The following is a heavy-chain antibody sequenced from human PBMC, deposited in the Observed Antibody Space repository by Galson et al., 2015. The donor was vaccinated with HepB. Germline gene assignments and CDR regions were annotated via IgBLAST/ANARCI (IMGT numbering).Heavy chain of an antibody. CDR2: IKTDGSEI. V-gene: IGHV3-74*01. CDR3: ARDIVMGSGSNDC. CDR1: GFALSSHW. Sequence: SLRLSCAASGFALSSHWMHWVRQAPGKGLMWLSRIKTDGSEIQYADSVGGRFSVSRDNAKNTVYLDMNSLRVEDTAIYYCARDIVMGSGSNDCWGPGTLVTVSS. D-gene: IGHD3-16*02. J-gene: IGHJ4*02.